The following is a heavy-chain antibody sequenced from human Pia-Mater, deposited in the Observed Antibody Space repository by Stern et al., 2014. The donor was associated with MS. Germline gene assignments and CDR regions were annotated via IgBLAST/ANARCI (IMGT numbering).Heavy chain of an antibody. CDR1: GFTFSSYS. D-gene: IGHD6-19*01. CDR2: ISRSSSYI. Sequence: EVQLVESGGGLVKPGGSLRLSWAASGFTFSSYSMNWARQAPGKGLEWVSSISRSSSYIYYADSVKGRFTISRDNAKNSLYLQMNSLRAEDTAVYYCARGDYSSDWEYYYYGMDVWGQGTTVTVSS. V-gene: IGHV3-21*01. CDR3: ARGDYSSDWEYYYYGMDV. J-gene: IGHJ6*02.